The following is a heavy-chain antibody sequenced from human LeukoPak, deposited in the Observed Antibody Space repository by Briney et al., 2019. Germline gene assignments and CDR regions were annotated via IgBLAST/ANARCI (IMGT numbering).Heavy chain of an antibody. CDR1: GFPFSSYA. Sequence: GGSLRLSWAASGFPFSSYAMTGVGQAPGKGRGWASGISGGGGSTYYADSVRGRFTISRDNSKNTLYLQVNSLRAEDTAVYYCARTRGPNVFGGVHDYWGQGTLVTVSS. CDR3: ARTRGPNVFGGVHDY. J-gene: IGHJ4*02. CDR2: ISGGGGST. V-gene: IGHV3-23*01. D-gene: IGHD3-16*01.